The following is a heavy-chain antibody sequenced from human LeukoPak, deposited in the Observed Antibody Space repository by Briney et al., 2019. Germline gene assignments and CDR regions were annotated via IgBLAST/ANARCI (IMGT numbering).Heavy chain of an antibody. CDR3: AKVGCSSVACLPDRRDLDH. CDR1: GFTFSSYA. J-gene: IGHJ4*02. V-gene: IGHV3-64*04. Sequence: PGGSLRLSCSASGFTFSSYAMHWVRQAPGKGLEYVSAISSNGGSTDYADSVKGRFTISRDNSKNTVYLQMNSLSAEDTAVYSCAKVGCSSVACLPDRRDLDHWGQGTLVTVSS. D-gene: IGHD2-15*01. CDR2: ISSNGGST.